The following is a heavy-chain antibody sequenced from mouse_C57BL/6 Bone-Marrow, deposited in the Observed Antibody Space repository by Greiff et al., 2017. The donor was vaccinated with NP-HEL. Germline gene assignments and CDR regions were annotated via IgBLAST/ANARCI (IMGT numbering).Heavy chain of an antibody. J-gene: IGHJ4*01. V-gene: IGHV1-50*01. Sequence: QVQLQQPGAELVKPGASVKLSCKASGYTFTSYWMQWVKQRPGQGLEWIGEIDPSDSYTNYNQKFKGKATLTADTSSSTAYMQLSSLTSEDSAVYYCARVVNYDAMDYWGQGTSVTVSS. CDR2: IDPSDSYT. CDR1: GYTFTSYW. CDR3: ARVVNYDAMDY.